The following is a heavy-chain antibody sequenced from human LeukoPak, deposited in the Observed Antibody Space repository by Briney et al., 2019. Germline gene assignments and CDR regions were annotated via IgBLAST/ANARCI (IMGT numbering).Heavy chain of an antibody. CDR1: GFTFSSYE. J-gene: IGHJ4*02. CDR3: ARTYYGSGSYYFDY. CDR2: ISSSAGTI. V-gene: IGHV3-48*03. D-gene: IGHD3-10*01. Sequence: GGSLRLSCAASGFTFSSYEMNWVPQAPGKGREWVSYISSSAGTIYYAHSVKGRFTISRDNAKNSLYLQMNSLRAEDTAVYYCARTYYGSGSYYFDYWGQGTLVTVSS.